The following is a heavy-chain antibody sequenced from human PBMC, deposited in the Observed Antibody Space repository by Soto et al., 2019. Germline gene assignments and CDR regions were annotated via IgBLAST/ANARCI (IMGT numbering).Heavy chain of an antibody. D-gene: IGHD3-22*01. V-gene: IGHV3-30*09. CDR3: ARRDYHSYYAIDV. Sequence: GGSLRLSCAASGFTYSDFALHWVRQAPGKGLEWVAFISYDGSDKYYTDSVKGRFAISRDSSKDTLYLQMNSLRPEDTAVYYSARRDYHSYYAIDVWGQGTTVTVSS. CDR1: GFTYSDFA. CDR2: ISYDGSDK. J-gene: IGHJ6*02.